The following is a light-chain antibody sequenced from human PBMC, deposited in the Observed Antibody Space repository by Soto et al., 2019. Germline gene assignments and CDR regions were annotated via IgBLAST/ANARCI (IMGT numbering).Light chain of an antibody. Sequence: QSGLTQPASVSVSPGQSITISCTGTSSDVGGYNFVSWYQQHPGKVPKLMIYEVSNRPSGVSNRFSGSKSANTASLTISGLQAEDEADYYCSSYTASSTYVFGTGAKVTVL. CDR1: SSDVGGYNF. V-gene: IGLV2-14*01. J-gene: IGLJ1*01. CDR2: EVS. CDR3: SSYTASSTYV.